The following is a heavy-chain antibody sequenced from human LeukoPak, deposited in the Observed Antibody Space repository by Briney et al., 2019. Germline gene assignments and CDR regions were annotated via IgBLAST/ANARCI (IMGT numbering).Heavy chain of an antibody. CDR3: ARGPQILVVPAAMHLDY. Sequence: ASVKVSCKASGYTFTSYDINWVRPATGQGLEWMGWMNPNSGNTGYAQKFQGRVTMTRNTSISTAYMELSSLRSEDTAVYYCARGPQILVVPAAMHLDYWGQGTLVTVSS. D-gene: IGHD2-2*01. V-gene: IGHV1-8*01. J-gene: IGHJ4*02. CDR1: GYTFTSYD. CDR2: MNPNSGNT.